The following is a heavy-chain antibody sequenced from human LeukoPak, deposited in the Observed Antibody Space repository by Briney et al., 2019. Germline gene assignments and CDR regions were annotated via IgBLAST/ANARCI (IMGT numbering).Heavy chain of an antibody. CDR2: VDPEDGET. V-gene: IGHV1-69-2*01. Sequence: ASVKVSCKVSGYTFTVYYMHWVQQAPGKGLEWMGLVDPEDGETIYAEKFQGRVTITADTSTDTAYMELSSLRSEDTAVYYCATDSSSIAAAEFDYWGQGTLVTVSS. J-gene: IGHJ4*02. D-gene: IGHD6-13*01. CDR1: GYTFTVYY. CDR3: ATDSSSIAAAEFDY.